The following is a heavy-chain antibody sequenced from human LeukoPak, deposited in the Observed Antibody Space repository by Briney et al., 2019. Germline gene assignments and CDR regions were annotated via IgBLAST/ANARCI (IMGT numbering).Heavy chain of an antibody. J-gene: IGHJ4*02. D-gene: IGHD6-13*01. CDR2: IRYDGSNK. Sequence: GGSLRLSCAASGFTFSSYGMHWVRQAPGKGLEWVAFIRYDGSNKYYADSVKGRFTISRDNSKNTLYLQMNTLRADDTAVYYCAKDHGSSDWYYFDYWGQGTLVTVSS. CDR3: AKDHGSSDWYYFDY. CDR1: GFTFSSYG. V-gene: IGHV3-30*02.